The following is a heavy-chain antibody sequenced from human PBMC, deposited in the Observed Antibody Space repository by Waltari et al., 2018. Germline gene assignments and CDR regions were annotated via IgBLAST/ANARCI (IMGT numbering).Heavy chain of an antibody. CDR3: ARDSHSGGSFNWYFDL. D-gene: IGHD2-15*01. CDR1: GGSISSGGYY. CDR2: IYYSGRT. J-gene: IGHJ2*01. V-gene: IGHV4-31*03. Sequence: QVQLQESGPGLVKPSQTLSLTCTVSGGSISSGGYYWSWLRQHPGKGLEWSGYIYYSGRTYYNPSLKSRVTISVDTSKNQVSLELSSVTAADTAVYYCARDSHSGGSFNWYFDLWGRGTLVTVSS.